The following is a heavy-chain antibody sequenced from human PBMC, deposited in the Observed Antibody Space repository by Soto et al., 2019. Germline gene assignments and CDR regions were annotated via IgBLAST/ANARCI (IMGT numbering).Heavy chain of an antibody. CDR3: ASLTTYLDY. Sequence: PGGSLRLPCAASGFTFSSYALRWGPQAPGKGLEWVSAISGSGGSTYYADSVKGRFTISRDNSKNTLYLQMNSLRAEDTAVYYCASLTTYLDYWGQGTLVTVSS. CDR1: GFTFSSYA. J-gene: IGHJ4*02. CDR2: ISGSGGST. D-gene: IGHD4-4*01. V-gene: IGHV3-23*01.